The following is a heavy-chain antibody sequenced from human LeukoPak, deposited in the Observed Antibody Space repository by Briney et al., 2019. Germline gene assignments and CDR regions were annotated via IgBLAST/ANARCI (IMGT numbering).Heavy chain of an antibody. J-gene: IGHJ4*02. V-gene: IGHV3-48*01. Sequence: GGSLRLSCAASGFTFSSYSMTWVRQAPGKGLEWVSYISSSSTIYYADSVKGRFTISRDNSKNTLYLQMNSLRGEDTALYYCTVTTKGYWGQGTLVTVSS. CDR3: TVTTKGY. D-gene: IGHD4-11*01. CDR2: ISSSSTI. CDR1: GFTFSSYS.